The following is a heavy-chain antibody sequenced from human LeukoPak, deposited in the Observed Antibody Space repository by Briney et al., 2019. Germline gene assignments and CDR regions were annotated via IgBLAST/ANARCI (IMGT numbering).Heavy chain of an antibody. CDR2: IIPIFGTA. Sequence: SVKVSCKASGGTFSSYAISWVRQAPGQGLEWMGGIIPIFGTANYAQKFQGRVTITADESTSTAYMELSSLRSEDTAVYYCAREDRSNGLVLYYWGQGTLVTVSS. CDR3: AREDRSNGLVLYY. J-gene: IGHJ4*02. D-gene: IGHD1-14*01. V-gene: IGHV1-69*13. CDR1: GGTFSSYA.